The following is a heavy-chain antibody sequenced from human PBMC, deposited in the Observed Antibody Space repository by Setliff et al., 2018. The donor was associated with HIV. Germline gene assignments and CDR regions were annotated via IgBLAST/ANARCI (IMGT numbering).Heavy chain of an antibody. CDR3: ARAPYVSGSFGWFDP. Sequence: SETLSLTCTVSGGSISSSTYYWNWFRQSPGKGLEWIGYMSYTGINNYNPSLKSLVTISLDTSKNQFSLKLTSVTAADTAVYYCARAPYVSGSFGWFDPWG. D-gene: IGHD3-10*01. CDR1: GGSISSSTYY. J-gene: IGHJ5*02. CDR2: MSYTGIN. V-gene: IGHV4-31*01.